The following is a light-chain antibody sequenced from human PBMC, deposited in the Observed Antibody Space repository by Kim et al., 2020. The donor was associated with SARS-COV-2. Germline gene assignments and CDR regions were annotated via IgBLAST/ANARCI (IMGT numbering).Light chain of an antibody. CDR1: SSNIGSNY. V-gene: IGLV1-47*01. Sequence: ELTQPPSASGTPGQRVTISCSGSSSNIGSNYVYWYQQLPGTAPKLLIYRNNQRPSGVPDRFSGSKSGTSASLAISGLRSEDEADYYCATWDDSLSGWVFGGGTKLTVL. CDR3: ATWDDSLSGWV. CDR2: RNN. J-gene: IGLJ3*02.